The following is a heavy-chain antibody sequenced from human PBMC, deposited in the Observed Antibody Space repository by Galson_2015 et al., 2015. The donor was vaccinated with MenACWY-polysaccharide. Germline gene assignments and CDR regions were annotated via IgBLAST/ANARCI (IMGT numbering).Heavy chain of an antibody. Sequence: LRLSCAASGFTFSSYWVSWVRQAPGKGLEWVANIKQDESEKYYVDSVKGRFTISRDNAKNSLYLEMNSLRAEDTAVYYCARAWEVPPAHYFDHWGQGRLVIVSS. CDR3: ARAWEVPPAHYFDH. D-gene: IGHD2-2*01. V-gene: IGHV3-7*03. CDR2: IKQDESEK. J-gene: IGHJ4*02. CDR1: GFTFSSYW.